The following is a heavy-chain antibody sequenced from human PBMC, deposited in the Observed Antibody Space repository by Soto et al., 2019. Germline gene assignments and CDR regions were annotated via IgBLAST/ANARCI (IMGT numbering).Heavy chain of an antibody. J-gene: IGHJ4*02. CDR1: GFTFSSYA. Sequence: PGGSLRLSCAASGFTFSSYAMSWVRQAPGKGLEWVSAISGSGGSTYYADSVKGRFTISRDNSKNTLYLQMNSLRAEDTAVYYCAKKAYYYDSSGYYPYNDYWGQGTLVTVSS. CDR2: ISGSGGST. CDR3: AKKAYYYDSSGYYPYNDY. V-gene: IGHV3-23*01. D-gene: IGHD3-22*01.